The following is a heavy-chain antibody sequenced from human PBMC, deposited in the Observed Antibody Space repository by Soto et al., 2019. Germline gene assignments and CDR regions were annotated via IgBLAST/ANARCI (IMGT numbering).Heavy chain of an antibody. CDR1: GGSISSSGYY. V-gene: IGHV4-39*01. J-gene: IGHJ4*02. D-gene: IGHD3-9*01. Sequence: SETLSLTCTVSGGSISSSGYYWGWIRQPPGKGLEWIGNIYYTGSTYYNPSLKSPVTISVDTSKNQFSLKLNSVTAADTAVYYCVRYYDTFDHWGQGTLVTVSS. CDR2: IYYTGST. CDR3: VRYYDTFDH.